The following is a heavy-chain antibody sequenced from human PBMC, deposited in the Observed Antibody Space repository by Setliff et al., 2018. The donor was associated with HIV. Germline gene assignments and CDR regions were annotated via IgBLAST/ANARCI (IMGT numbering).Heavy chain of an antibody. J-gene: IGHJ3*02. D-gene: IGHD3-22*01. CDR1: GYMFIAYG. Sequence: ASVKVSCKTSGYMFIAYGMSWVRQAPGQGLEWMGWINPNSGGTNYAQKFQGRVTMTRDTSRSTVYMELSSLRSEDTAVYYCARCYYDSSGPTDAFDIWGQGTVVTVSS. CDR3: ARCYYDSSGPTDAFDI. V-gene: IGHV1-2*02. CDR2: INPNSGGT.